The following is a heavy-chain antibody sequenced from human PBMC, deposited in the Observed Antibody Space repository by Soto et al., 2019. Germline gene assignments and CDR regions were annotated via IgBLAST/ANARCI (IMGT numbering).Heavy chain of an antibody. CDR3: ARGFFAAVYAAHFDH. D-gene: IGHD2-8*01. Sequence: GASVKVSCKASGYTFTSYDINWVRQATGQGLEWMGWMNPNSGNTGYAQKFQGRVTMTRNTSISTAYMELSSLRAEDTAVYYCARGFFAAVYAAHFDHWGQGTPVTVSS. CDR1: GYTFTSYD. J-gene: IGHJ4*02. CDR2: MNPNSGNT. V-gene: IGHV1-8*01.